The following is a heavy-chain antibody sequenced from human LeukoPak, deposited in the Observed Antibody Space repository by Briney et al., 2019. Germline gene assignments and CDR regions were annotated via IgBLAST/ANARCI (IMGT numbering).Heavy chain of an antibody. CDR1: GGSISSYQ. V-gene: IGHV4-4*07. CDR3: ARGYYSSGTYYRGYDY. D-gene: IGHD3-10*01. CDR2: IYISGST. J-gene: IGHJ4*02. Sequence: PSETLSLTCTVSGGSISSYQWNWIRQPAGKGLEWIGRIYISGSTNYNPSLKRRVTMSVDTSKNQFSLKLSSVTAADTAVYYCARGYYSSGTYYRGYDYWGQGTLVTVSS.